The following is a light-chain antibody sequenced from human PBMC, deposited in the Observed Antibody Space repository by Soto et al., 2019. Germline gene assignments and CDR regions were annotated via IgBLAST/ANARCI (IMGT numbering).Light chain of an antibody. J-gene: IGKJ1*01. V-gene: IGKV3-15*01. Sequence: EIVMTQSPATLSVSPGERATLSCRASQSVSSNLAWYPHKPGQAPRLLISGASTRSTGVPDRFSVSGSGTEFTLTLSSLQAEALAVYYCQQYYNWPPWTFGQGTKVDI. CDR3: QQYYNWPPWT. CDR1: QSVSSN. CDR2: GAS.